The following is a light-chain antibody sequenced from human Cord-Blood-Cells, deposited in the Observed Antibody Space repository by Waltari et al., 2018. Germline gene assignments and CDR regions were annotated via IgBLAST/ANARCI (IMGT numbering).Light chain of an antibody. CDR2: AES. CDR3: QPSYSTPLT. V-gene: IGKV1-39*01. CDR1: QSISSY. J-gene: IGKJ4*01. Sequence: DIQMTQSPSSLSASVVDRVTITCRASQSISSYLNWYQQEPGKAPKPLIYAESSLQSGVPTKFRCSGSGADFTLTIRSLQPEDFATFYCQPSYSTPLTFGGGTKVEIK.